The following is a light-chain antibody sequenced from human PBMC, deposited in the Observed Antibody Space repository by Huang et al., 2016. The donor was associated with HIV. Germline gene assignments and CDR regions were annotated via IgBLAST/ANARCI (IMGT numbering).Light chain of an antibody. J-gene: IGKJ4*01. V-gene: IGKV1-39*01. CDR3: QQSDSTPLT. Sequence: DIQMTQSPSSLSASVGDRVTITCRASQSISTYLSWYQQKPGKAPKLLIHAASTLHSVVPSRFSGSGSGTDFTLTISSLQPEDFATYYCQQSDSTPLTFGGGTKVENK. CDR1: QSISTY. CDR2: AAS.